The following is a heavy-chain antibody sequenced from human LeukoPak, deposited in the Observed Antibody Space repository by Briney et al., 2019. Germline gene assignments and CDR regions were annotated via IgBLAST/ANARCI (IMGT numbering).Heavy chain of an antibody. CDR2: INPNSGDT. Sequence: ASVKVSSKAAGYSFTGYYMHWVRQAPGQGLEWMGWINPNSGDTNFAQNFQGRVTMTRDTSISTVYMELSRLRSDDTAVFYCARGYYDSSDFEYFQHWGQGTLVTVSS. CDR3: ARGYYDSSDFEYFQH. J-gene: IGHJ1*01. V-gene: IGHV1-2*02. D-gene: IGHD3-22*01. CDR1: GYSFTGYY.